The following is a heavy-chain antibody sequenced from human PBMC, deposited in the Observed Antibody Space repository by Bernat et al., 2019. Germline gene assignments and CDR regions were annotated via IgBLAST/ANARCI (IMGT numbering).Heavy chain of an antibody. CDR3: ARVGSGDYVDHWYFDL. D-gene: IGHD4-17*01. J-gene: IGHJ2*01. Sequence: QLQLQESGSGLVKPSQTLSLTCAVSGGSISSGGYSWSWIRQPPGKGLEWIGYIYHSGSTYYNPSLKSRVTISVDRSKSQFSLKLGSVTAADTAVYYCARVGSGDYVDHWYFDLWGRGTLVTVSS. CDR2: IYHSGST. V-gene: IGHV4-30-2*01. CDR1: GGSISSGGYS.